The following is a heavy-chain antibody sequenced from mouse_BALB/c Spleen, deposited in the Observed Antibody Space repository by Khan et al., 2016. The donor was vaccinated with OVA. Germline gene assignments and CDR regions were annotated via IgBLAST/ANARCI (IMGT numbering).Heavy chain of an antibody. CDR3: VRDGAYHRNDGWVAY. J-gene: IGHJ3*01. V-gene: IGHV1-4*01. CDR2: INPSNGYT. Sequence: QVQLQQSGAELARPGASVKMSCKASGYTFTSYTIHWIKLRPGQGLEWIGFINPSNGYTNYNQKFKDKATLTADNSSTTVYMQLSSLTSEDSAVYNCVRDGAYHRNDGWVAYWGQGTLVTVSA. D-gene: IGHD2-14*01. CDR1: GYTFTSYT.